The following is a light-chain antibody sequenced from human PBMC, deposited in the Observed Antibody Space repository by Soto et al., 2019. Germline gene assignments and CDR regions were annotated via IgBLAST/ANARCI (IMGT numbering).Light chain of an antibody. Sequence: EIVLTQSPATLSLSPGERATLSCRASRGVTTTYLAWYQHKPGQAPRLLIYGASNRATGIPDRFSGSGSGTDFTLTISRLEPEDFAVYFCQQYGGSPNTFGQGTRLEIK. V-gene: IGKV3-20*01. CDR3: QQYGGSPNT. CDR2: GAS. J-gene: IGKJ5*01. CDR1: RGVTTTY.